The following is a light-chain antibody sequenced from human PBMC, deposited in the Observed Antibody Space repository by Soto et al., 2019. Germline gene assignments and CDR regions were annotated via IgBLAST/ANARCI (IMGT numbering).Light chain of an antibody. CDR2: TDN. CDR1: SSNIGINT. CDR3: AAWDDSLNGLYG. V-gene: IGLV1-44*01. Sequence: QSVLTQPPSASGTPGQRVTISCSGSSSNIGINTVNWYQQVPGTAPKLLIYTDNQRPSGVPDRFSGSKSGTSASLAISGLQSEDEADYYCAAWDDSLNGLYGXGTGTKVTVL. J-gene: IGLJ1*01.